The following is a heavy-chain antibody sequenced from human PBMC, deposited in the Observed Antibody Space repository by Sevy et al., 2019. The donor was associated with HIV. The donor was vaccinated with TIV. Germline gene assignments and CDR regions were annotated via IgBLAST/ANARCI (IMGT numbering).Heavy chain of an antibody. V-gene: IGHV3-7*01. D-gene: IGHD3-9*01. CDR3: ATGGYYKYNWLGS. Sequence: GSLRLSCAASGFTFSSNWMNWVRQAPGKGLEWVANIKQDGSEKYYVDSVEGRFTISRDNAKNSLYLELNSLRAEDTAVYYCATGGYYKYNWLGSWGQGTLVTVSS. J-gene: IGHJ5*01. CDR2: IKQDGSEK. CDR1: GFTFSSNW.